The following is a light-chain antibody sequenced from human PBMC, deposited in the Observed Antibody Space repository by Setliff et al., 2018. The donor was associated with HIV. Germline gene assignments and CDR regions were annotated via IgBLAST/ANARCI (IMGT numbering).Light chain of an antibody. CDR2: WAS. CDR3: QQYSSSTWT. J-gene: IGKJ1*01. CDR1: QSVLFSSNNKNY. V-gene: IGKV4-1*01. Sequence: EIVMTQSPDSLAVSLGERATINCKSSQSVLFSSNNKNYLAWYQQKAGQPPKLLIYWASTRESGVPDRFSGSGSRTDFTLPISSLQAEDVAVYYCQQYSSSTWTFGQGTKVDIK.